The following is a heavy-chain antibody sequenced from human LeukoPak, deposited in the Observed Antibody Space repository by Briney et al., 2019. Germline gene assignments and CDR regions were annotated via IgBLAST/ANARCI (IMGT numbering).Heavy chain of an antibody. CDR1: GXSISSYY. CDR3: ARLRFGYGGFDP. V-gene: IGHV4-59*08. J-gene: IGHJ5*02. Sequence: SETLSLTWNVSGXSISSYYGSWIRQPPGKGPEWIGDIYNSGSTNYDPSLKSRVTISVDTSKNQFSLKLSSVSAADTAVYFCARLRFGYGGFDPWGQGTLVTVSS. D-gene: IGHD3-16*01. CDR2: IYNSGST.